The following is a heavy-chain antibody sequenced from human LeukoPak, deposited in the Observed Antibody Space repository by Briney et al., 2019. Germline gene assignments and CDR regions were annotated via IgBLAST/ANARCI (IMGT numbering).Heavy chain of an antibody. CDR2: ISAYNGNT. V-gene: IGHV1-18*01. J-gene: IGHJ1*01. CDR3: ARAPYYDSLSGYFQH. CDR1: GYTFTNYA. Sequence: ASVKVSCKASGYTFTNYAMHWVRQAPGQRLEWMGWISAYNGNTNYAQKLQGRVTMTTDTSTSTAYMELRSLRSDDTAVYYCARAPYYDSLSGYFQHWGQGTLVTVSS. D-gene: IGHD3-22*01.